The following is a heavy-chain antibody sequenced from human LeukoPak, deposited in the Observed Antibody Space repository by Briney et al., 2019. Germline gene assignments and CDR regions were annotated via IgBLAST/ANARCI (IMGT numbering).Heavy chain of an antibody. D-gene: IGHD3-22*01. CDR1: GFTFSSYS. J-gene: IGHJ4*02. Sequence: GGFLRLSCAASGFTFSSYSMNWVCQAPGKGLEWVSSISSSSSYIYYADSVKGRFTISRDNAKNSLYLQMNSLRAEDTAVYYCARDRGYYDSSGSFDYWGQGTLVTVSS. CDR2: ISSSSSYI. V-gene: IGHV3-21*01. CDR3: ARDRGYYDSSGSFDY.